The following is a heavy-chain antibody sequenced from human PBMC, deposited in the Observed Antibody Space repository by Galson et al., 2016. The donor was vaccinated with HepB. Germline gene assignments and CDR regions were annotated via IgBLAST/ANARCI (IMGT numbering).Heavy chain of an antibody. V-gene: IGHV4-31*03. CDR2: LYYNGDT. CDR3: ARVRYYFDY. CDR1: GDSISGGGHA. J-gene: IGHJ4*02. Sequence: TLSLTCTVSGDSISGGGHAWTWIRQHPGRGLEWIGYLYYNGDTYSNPTLKCRVIISVDPSTNQFPLKLSSVTAADTAVYYCARVRYYFDYWGQGTLVTVSS.